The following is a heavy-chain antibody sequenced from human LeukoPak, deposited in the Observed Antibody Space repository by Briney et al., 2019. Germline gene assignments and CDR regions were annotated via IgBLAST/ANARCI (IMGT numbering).Heavy chain of an antibody. V-gene: IGHV4-59*08. D-gene: IGHD2/OR15-2a*01. J-gene: IGHJ4*02. CDR2: ISDIGST. CDR3: AGHHPRNTVDF. CDR1: GGSISSYY. Sequence: TSETLSLTCTVSGGSISSYYWSWIRQPPGKGLEWIAYISDIGSTNYNPSLKSRVTISLDTSKNQFSLKLSSVTAADTAVYYCAGHHPRNTVDFWGQGTLVTVSS.